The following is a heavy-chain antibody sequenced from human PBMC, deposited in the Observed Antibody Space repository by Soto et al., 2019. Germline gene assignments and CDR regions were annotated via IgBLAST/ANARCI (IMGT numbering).Heavy chain of an antibody. D-gene: IGHD2-21*02. CDR1: GGTFSSYA. CDR2: IIPICGTA. J-gene: IGHJ6*02. CDR3: AREAIVVVTAYYYYGMDV. Sequence: QVPLVQSGAEVKKPGSSVKVSCKASGGTFSSYAISWVRQAPGQGREWMGGIIPICGTANYAQKFQGRVTITADESTSTAYMDPSSLRSEDTDVYYCAREAIVVVTAYYYYGMDVWGQGTTVTVSS. V-gene: IGHV1-69*01.